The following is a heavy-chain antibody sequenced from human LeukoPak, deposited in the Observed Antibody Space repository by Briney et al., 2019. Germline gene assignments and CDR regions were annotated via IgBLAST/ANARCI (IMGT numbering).Heavy chain of an antibody. D-gene: IGHD1-26*01. J-gene: IGHJ4*02. V-gene: IGHV3-30-3*01. CDR3: ARDSGSYYFDY. CDR1: GFTFSSYA. CDR2: ISYDGSNK. Sequence: PGGSLRLSCAAYGFTFSSYAMHWVRQAPAKGLEWVAGISYDGSNKYYAESVKGRFTISRDNSKNTLHLQMNSLRAEDTAVYYCARDSGSYYFDYCGQRTLVTVSS.